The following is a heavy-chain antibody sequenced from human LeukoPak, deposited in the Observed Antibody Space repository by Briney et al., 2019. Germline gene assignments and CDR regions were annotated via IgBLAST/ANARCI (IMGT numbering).Heavy chain of an antibody. Sequence: GGSLRLSCAASGFTFSSYAMSWVRQAPGKGLEWVSAISGSGGSTYYADSVKGRFTISRDNSKNTLYLQMNSLRAEDTAVYYCAKWEYTMIVVVRGNDYWGQGTLVTVSS. V-gene: IGHV3-23*01. CDR2: ISGSGGST. CDR1: GFTFSSYA. D-gene: IGHD3-22*01. CDR3: AKWEYTMIVVVRGNDY. J-gene: IGHJ4*02.